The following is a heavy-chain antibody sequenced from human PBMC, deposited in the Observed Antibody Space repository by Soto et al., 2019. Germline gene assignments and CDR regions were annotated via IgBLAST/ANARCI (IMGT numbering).Heavy chain of an antibody. CDR1: GFTFSSYA. CDR2: ISGSGGST. Sequence: EVQLLESGGGLVQPGGSLRLSCAASGFTFSSYAMSWVRQAPGKGLEWVSAISGSGGSTYYAASVKGRFTISRDNSQSTLYLQMNSRSAAEPAVCYCATGSGGCYVEYWGQGALVTVSS. V-gene: IGHV3-23*01. J-gene: IGHJ4*02. CDR3: ATGSGGCYVEY. D-gene: IGHD2-21*02.